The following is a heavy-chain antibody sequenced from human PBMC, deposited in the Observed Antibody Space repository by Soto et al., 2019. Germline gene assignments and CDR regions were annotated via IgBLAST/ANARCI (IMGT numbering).Heavy chain of an antibody. Sequence: QVRLVESGGGVVQPGRSLRLSCAASGFSFSSYGMHWVRQAPGKGLEWVAVIWYDESHRYFADSVKGRFTIYRERTKKTRYQPTSSLRAEDTAVYYCAGDSSGGDAYADYCGQGTEVTV. J-gene: IGHJ4*02. D-gene: IGHD2-15*01. CDR2: IWYDESHR. CDR1: GFSFSSYG. V-gene: IGHV3-33*08. CDR3: AGDSSGGDAYADY.